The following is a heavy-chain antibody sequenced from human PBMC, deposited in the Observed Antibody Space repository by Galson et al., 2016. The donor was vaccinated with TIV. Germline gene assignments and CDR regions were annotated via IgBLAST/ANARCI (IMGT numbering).Heavy chain of an antibody. V-gene: IGHV3-7*01. CDR3: ARRYFDL. Sequence: SLRLSCAASGFTFSDYWMHWVRQTPGKGLEWVANIKQDGSEKYYVASAKGRFTNARDNAKSSLFLPMNSLRAEDTAVYYCARRYFDLWGRGTLVTVSS. CDR2: IKQDGSEK. CDR1: GFTFSDYW. J-gene: IGHJ2*01.